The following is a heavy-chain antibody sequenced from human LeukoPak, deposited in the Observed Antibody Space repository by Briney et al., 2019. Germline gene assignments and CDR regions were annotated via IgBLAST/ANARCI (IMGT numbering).Heavy chain of an antibody. CDR1: GGTFSSYA. J-gene: IGHJ4*02. CDR3: ARAWSLEQWLVR. CDR2: IIPIFGTA. D-gene: IGHD6-19*01. V-gene: IGHV1-69*13. Sequence: SVKVSRKASGGTFSSYAISWVRQAPGQGLEWMGGIIPIFGTANYAQKFQGRVTITADESTSTAYMELSSLRSEDTAVYYCARAWSLEQWLVRWGQGTLVTVSS.